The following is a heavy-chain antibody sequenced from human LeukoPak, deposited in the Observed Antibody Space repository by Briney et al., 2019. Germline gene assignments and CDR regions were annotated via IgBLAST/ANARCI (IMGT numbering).Heavy chain of an antibody. CDR3: ARGRKGYCSSTSCYTRSWFDP. Sequence: SETLSLTCTVSGGSISSYYWSWIRQPPGKGLEWIGYIYYSGSTNYNPSLKSRVTISVDTSKNQFSLKLSSVIAADTAVYYCARGRKGYCSSTSCYTRSWFDPWGQGTLVTVSS. J-gene: IGHJ5*02. CDR2: IYYSGST. V-gene: IGHV4-59*01. D-gene: IGHD2-2*02. CDR1: GGSISSYY.